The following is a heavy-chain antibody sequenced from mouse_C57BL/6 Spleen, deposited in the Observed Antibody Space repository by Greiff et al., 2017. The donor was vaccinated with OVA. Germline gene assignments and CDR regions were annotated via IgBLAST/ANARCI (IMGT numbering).Heavy chain of an antibody. J-gene: IGHJ4*01. D-gene: IGHD2-2*01. CDR3: ARSGGYGHYAMDY. CDR2: IDPSDSYT. V-gene: IGHV1-69*01. CDR1: GYTFTSYW. Sequence: QVQLQQSGAELVMPGASVKLSCKASGYTFTSYWMHWVKQRPGQGLEWIGEIDPSDSYTNYNQKFKGKSTLTVDKSSSTAYMQLSSLTSEDSAVYYCARSGGYGHYAMDYWGQGTSVTVSS.